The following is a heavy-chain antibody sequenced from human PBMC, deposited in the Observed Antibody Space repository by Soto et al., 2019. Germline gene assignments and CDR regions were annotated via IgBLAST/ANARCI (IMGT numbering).Heavy chain of an antibody. CDR1: GFTFSNYG. Sequence: QVQLVESGGGVVQPGRSLRLSCVASGFTFSNYGMHWVRQAPGKGPEWVAVIWYDGSNKDYADYVKGRFTIPRDNSRNPRYLQMNARRAEDTDVYYCASGRETGDYSGQGSLVTGSS. CDR2: IWYDGSNK. J-gene: IGHJ4*02. CDR3: ASGRETGDY. D-gene: IGHD3-10*01. V-gene: IGHV3-33*01.